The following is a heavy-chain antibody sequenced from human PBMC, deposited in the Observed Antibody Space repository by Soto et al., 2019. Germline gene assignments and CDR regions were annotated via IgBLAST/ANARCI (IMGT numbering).Heavy chain of an antibody. CDR1: GYTFTSYA. V-gene: IGHV1-3*01. Sequence: ASVKVSCTASGYTFTSYAMHWVRQAPGQRLEWMGWINAGNGNTKYSQKFQGRVTITRDTSASTAYMELSSLRSEDTAVYYCARDIAAADQYYFDYWGQGTLVTVSS. D-gene: IGHD6-13*01. CDR2: INAGNGNT. J-gene: IGHJ4*02. CDR3: ARDIAAADQYYFDY.